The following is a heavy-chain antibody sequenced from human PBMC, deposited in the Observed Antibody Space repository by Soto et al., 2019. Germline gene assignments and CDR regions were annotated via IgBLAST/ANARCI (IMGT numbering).Heavy chain of an antibody. CDR2: ISYDGSNK. CDR1: GFTFSSYG. Sequence: HPGGSLRLSCAASGFTFSSYGMHWVRQAPGKGLEWVAVISYDGSNKYYADSVKGRFTISRDNAENSLYLQMNSLRAEDTALYYCAISQDRGGRTTFIYWGQGTQVTVSS. V-gene: IGHV3-30*03. CDR3: AISQDRGGRTTFIY. D-gene: IGHD3-16*01. J-gene: IGHJ4*02.